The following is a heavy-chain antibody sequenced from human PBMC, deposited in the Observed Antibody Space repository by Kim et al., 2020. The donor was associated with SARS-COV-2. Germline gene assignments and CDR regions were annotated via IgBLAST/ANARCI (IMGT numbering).Heavy chain of an antibody. Sequence: GGSLRLSCAASGFTFGDYAMHWVRQAPGKGLEWVSGISWNSGSIGYADSVKGRFTISRDNAKNSLYLQMNSLRAEDTALYYCAKDMGDYYYGSGAPVFYAFDIWGQGTMVTVSS. D-gene: IGHD3-10*01. J-gene: IGHJ3*02. V-gene: IGHV3-9*01. CDR1: GFTFGDYA. CDR2: ISWNSGSI. CDR3: AKDMGDYYYGSGAPVFYAFDI.